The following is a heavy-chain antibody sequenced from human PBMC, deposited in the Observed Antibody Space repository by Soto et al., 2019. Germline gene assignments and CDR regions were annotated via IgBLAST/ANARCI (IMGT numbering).Heavy chain of an antibody. CDR1: GHSFTSYW. V-gene: IGHV5-51*01. Sequence: GESLKISCTGSGHSFTSYWIGWVRQMPGKGLEWMGIIYPGDSDTRYSPSFQGQVTISADKSISTAYLQWSSLKASDTAMYYCARTSAAGKYYYGMDVWGQGTTVTVSS. CDR2: IYPGDSDT. J-gene: IGHJ6*02. D-gene: IGHD6-13*01. CDR3: ARTSAAGKYYYGMDV.